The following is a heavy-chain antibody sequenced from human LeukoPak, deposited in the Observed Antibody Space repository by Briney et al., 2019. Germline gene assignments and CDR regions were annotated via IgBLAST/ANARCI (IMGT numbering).Heavy chain of an antibody. CDR2: ISSSSSYI. CDR1: GFTFSSYS. J-gene: IGHJ6*03. V-gene: IGHV3-21*04. D-gene: IGHD5-18*01. Sequence: GGSLRLSCAASGFTFSSYSMNWVRQAPGKGLEWVSSISSSSSYIYYADSVKGRFTISRDNSKNTLSLQVSSLRAEDTAIYYCAKGLKTAVGPYKGYHYYMDVWGKGTTVTVSS. CDR3: AKGLKTAVGPYKGYHYYMDV.